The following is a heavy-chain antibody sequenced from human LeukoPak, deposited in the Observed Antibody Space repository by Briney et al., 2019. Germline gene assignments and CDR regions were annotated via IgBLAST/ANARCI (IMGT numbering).Heavy chain of an antibody. D-gene: IGHD2-21*02. V-gene: IGHV4-31*03. CDR1: GGSISSGGYY. CDR3: ARAPPAYCGGDCYPY. J-gene: IGHJ4*02. Sequence: SETLSLACTVSGGSISSGGYYWSWLRQHPGKGLEWIGYIYYSGSTYYNPSLKSRVTISVDTSKNQFSLKLSSVTAADTAVYYCARAPPAYCGGDCYPYWGQGTLVTVSS. CDR2: IYYSGST.